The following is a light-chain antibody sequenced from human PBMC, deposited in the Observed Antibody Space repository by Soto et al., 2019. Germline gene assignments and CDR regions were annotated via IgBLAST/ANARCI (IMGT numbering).Light chain of an antibody. J-gene: IGLJ2*01. Sequence: QSVLTQPASVSGSPGQSITISCTGTSSDVGGYNYVSWYQQHPGKAPKLMIYEVSNRPSGVSTRFSGSKSGNTASLTISGLQAEDEADYYCSSYTGSSTLGVVFGGGTKLTVL. V-gene: IGLV2-14*01. CDR3: SSYTGSSTLGVV. CDR1: SSDVGGYNY. CDR2: EVS.